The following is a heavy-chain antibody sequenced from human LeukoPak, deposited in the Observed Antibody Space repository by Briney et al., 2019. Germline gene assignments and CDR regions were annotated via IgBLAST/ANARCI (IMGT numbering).Heavy chain of an antibody. CDR3: ARVVPTYYYYYYMDV. CDR2: IYHTGIT. J-gene: IGHJ6*03. V-gene: IGHV4-38-2*01. D-gene: IGHD6-6*01. CDR1: GQSFSTGYY. Sequence: SETLSLTCVVAGQSFSTGYYWALIRQPPGKGLEWIGNIYHTGITYYNPSLKSRVTISVDTSKSQFSLKLSSVTAADTAVYYCARVVPTYYYYYYMDVWGKGTTVTVSS.